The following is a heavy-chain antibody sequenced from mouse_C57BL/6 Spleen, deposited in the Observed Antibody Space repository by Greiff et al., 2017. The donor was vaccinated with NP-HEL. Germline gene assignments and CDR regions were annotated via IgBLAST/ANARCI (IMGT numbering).Heavy chain of an antibody. CDR1: GFTFSSYA. Sequence: EVKLVESGGGLVKPGGSLKLSCAASGFTFSSYAMSWVRQTPEKRLEWVATISDGGSYTYYPDNVKGRFTISRDNAKNNLYLQMSHLKSEDTAMYYCAREEVMLLQYFDYWGQGTTLTVSS. J-gene: IGHJ2*01. CDR3: AREEVMLLQYFDY. D-gene: IGHD2-3*01. CDR2: ISDGGSYT. V-gene: IGHV5-4*01.